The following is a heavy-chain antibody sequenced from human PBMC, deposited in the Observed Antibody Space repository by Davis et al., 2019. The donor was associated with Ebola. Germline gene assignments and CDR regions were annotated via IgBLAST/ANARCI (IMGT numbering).Heavy chain of an antibody. CDR3: AKDTSNIWFDI. CDR2: ISSSSNYI. J-gene: IGHJ3*02. CDR1: GVTFSEYA. V-gene: IGHV3-21*04. Sequence: GESLKISCAASGVTFSEYAMNWVRQAPGKGLEWVSFISSSSNYIYYADSVKGRFTVSRDNAKNSLYLQMNGLRVEDTAIYYCAKDTSNIWFDIWGQGTMVTVSS. D-gene: IGHD1-26*01.